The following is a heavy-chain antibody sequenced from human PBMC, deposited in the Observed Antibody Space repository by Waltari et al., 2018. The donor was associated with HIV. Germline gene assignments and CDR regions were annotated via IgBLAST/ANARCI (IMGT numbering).Heavy chain of an antibody. CDR2: IYSGDSDT. J-gene: IGHJ4*02. D-gene: IGHD2-15*01. Sequence: EVQLVQSGAEVKKPGESLKISCKGSGYSFTSYWIGWVRQMPGKGLEWMGIIYSGDSDTRDSPSFQGQVNIAAEKAISTAYLQWSSLKASDTAMDYCARQVGYCSGGSCYPDYWGQGTLVTVSS. CDR3: ARQVGYCSGGSCYPDY. V-gene: IGHV5-51*01. CDR1: GYSFTSYW.